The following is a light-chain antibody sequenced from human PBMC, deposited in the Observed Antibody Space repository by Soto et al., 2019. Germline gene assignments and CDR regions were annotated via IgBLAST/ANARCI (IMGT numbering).Light chain of an antibody. Sequence: EIVLTQSPATLSLSPGERATLSCRASQSVSSYLAWYQQKPGQAPRLLIDDASNRATGIPARFSGSGSGTDFTLTISSLEPEDFAVYYCQQRSNWPPWTFGQGTKVEI. CDR3: QQRSNWPPWT. CDR1: QSVSSY. V-gene: IGKV3-11*01. J-gene: IGKJ1*01. CDR2: DAS.